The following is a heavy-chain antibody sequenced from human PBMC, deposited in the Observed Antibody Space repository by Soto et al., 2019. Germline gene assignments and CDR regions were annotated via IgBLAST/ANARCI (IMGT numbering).Heavy chain of an antibody. Sequence: ASVKVSCKASGYTFTGYYMHWVRQAPGQGLEWMGWINPNSGGTNYAQKFQGWVTMTRDTSISTAYMELSRLRSDDPAVYYCAREGSVYYVFDFWGQGTMVTVSS. V-gene: IGHV1-2*04. CDR3: AREGSVYYVFDF. J-gene: IGHJ3*01. D-gene: IGHD3-16*02. CDR2: INPNSGGT. CDR1: GYTFTGYY.